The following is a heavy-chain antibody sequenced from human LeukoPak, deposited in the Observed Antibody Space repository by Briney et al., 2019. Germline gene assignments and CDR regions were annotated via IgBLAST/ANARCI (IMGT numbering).Heavy chain of an antibody. J-gene: IGHJ4*02. D-gene: IGHD3-16*02. CDR3: AREGSLKRAIGGGLVS. CDR1: GFTFSSYW. Sequence: PGGSLRLSCAASGFTFSSYWMHWVRQAPGKGLVWVSRINSDGSSTSYADSVKGRFTISRDNAKNTLYLQMNSLGAEDTAVYYCAREGSLKRAIGGGLVSWGQGTLVTVSS. V-gene: IGHV3-74*01. CDR2: INSDGSST.